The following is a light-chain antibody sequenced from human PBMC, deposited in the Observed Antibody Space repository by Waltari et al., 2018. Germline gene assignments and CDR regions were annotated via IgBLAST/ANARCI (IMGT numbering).Light chain of an antibody. CDR1: QSVRNY. CDR2: GAS. CDR3: QQYGSSPYT. V-gene: IGKV3-20*01. Sequence: DIVLTQSPGTLSLSPGERATLACRASQSVRNYLAWYQQKPGQAPRLLIYGASSRATGIPDRFSGSGSGTDFTLTISRLQPEDFAVYYCQQYGSSPYTFGQGTKLEIK. J-gene: IGKJ2*01.